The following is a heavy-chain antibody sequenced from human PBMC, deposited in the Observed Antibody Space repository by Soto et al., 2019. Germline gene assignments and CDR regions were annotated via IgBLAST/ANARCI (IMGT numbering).Heavy chain of an antibody. CDR2: ISTSESIV. D-gene: IGHD3-3*01. CDR3: ARETLTLSGVDRGKVYYGLDV. V-gene: IGHV3-48*03. Sequence: LRLSCAASGFTFIGYEMNWVRQAPGKCLECVSYISTSESIVSYADSVRGRFTISRDNAQNSLFLQVNSLRAEDTAVYYCARETLTLSGVDRGKVYYGLDVWGQGTTVTVSS. J-gene: IGHJ6*02. CDR1: GFTFIGYE.